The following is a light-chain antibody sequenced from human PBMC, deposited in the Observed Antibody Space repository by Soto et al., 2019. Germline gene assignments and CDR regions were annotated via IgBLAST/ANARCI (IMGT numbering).Light chain of an antibody. J-gene: IGLJ3*02. CDR2: GNI. V-gene: IGLV1-40*01. CDR3: QSYDSTLSGVV. CDR1: SSNFGAGYD. Sequence: QSVLTQPPSVSGAPGQRVTISCTGSSSNFGAGYDVHRYQQLPGTAPKLLIYGNINRPSGLPDRFSGSKSGTSASLVITGLQAEDEADYYCQSYDSTLSGVVFGGGTKLTVL.